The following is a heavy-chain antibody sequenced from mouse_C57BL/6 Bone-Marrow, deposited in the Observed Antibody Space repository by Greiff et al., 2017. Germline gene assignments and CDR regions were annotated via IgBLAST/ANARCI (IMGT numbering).Heavy chain of an antibody. Sequence: EVQLQESGGGLVKPGGSLKLSCAASGFTFSSYAMSWVRQTPEKRLEWVATISDGGSYTYYPDNVKGRFTISRDNAKNNLYLQMSHLKSEDTAMYYCARDDYGPFDYWGQGTTLTVSS. CDR2: ISDGGSYT. V-gene: IGHV5-4*01. J-gene: IGHJ2*01. CDR1: GFTFSSYA. CDR3: ARDDYGPFDY. D-gene: IGHD2-4*01.